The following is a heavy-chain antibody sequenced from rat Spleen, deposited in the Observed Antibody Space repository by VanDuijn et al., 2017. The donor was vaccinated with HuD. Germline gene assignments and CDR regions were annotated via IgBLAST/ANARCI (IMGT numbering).Heavy chain of an antibody. D-gene: IGHD4-3*01. CDR3: TTCTIGGVLDA. V-gene: IGHV5-7*01. Sequence: EVQLVESGGGLVQPGRSLKLSCAASGFTFSDYNMAWVRQAPKKGLEWVATISYDGSRIYYRDSMKGRFTISRDKAKNTLYLQMDSLRSEDTATYYCTTCTIGGVLDAWGQGTSVTVSS. CDR1: GFTFSDYN. J-gene: IGHJ4*01. CDR2: ISYDGSRI.